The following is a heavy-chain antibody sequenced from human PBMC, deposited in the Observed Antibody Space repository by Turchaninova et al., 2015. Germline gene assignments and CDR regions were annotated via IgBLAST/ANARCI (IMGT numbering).Heavy chain of an antibody. CDR3: ARDRTMGAPHFDY. Sequence: QVQLVQSGVEVKKPGASVKVSCKASGYTFTSYGSSWMRQAPGQGLEWMGWINCNTGGTNDAQDFQDRVTMTTDTSTGTAYMELRGLRSDDTAVYYCARDRTMGAPHFDYWGQGTLVTVSS. V-gene: IGHV1-18*04. CDR2: INCNTGGT. CDR1: GYTFTSYG. J-gene: IGHJ4*01. D-gene: IGHD1-26*01.